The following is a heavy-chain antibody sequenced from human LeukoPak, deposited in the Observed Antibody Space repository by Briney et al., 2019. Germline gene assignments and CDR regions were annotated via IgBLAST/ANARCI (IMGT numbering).Heavy chain of an antibody. D-gene: IGHD3-22*01. V-gene: IGHV5-51*01. CDR3: ARVTYYYDSSGHWYFDL. J-gene: IGHJ2*01. CDR2: IYPGYSDT. Sequence: GESLKISCKGSGYSFTSYWIGWVRQMPGKGLEWMGIIYPGYSDTRYSPSFQGQVTISADKSISTAYLQWSSLKASDTAMYYCARVTYYYDSSGHWYFDLWGRGTLVTVSS. CDR1: GYSFTSYW.